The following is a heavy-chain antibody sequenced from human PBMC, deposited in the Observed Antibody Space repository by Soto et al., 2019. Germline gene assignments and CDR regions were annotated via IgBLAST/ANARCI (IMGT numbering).Heavy chain of an antibody. Sequence: EVQMLESGGGWVQPGGSLRLSCAASGFAFSSYAMNWVRQAPGKGLEWVSCISTSGGRTSYSDSVKGRFTISRDNSKNTLYLQMNSLRAEDTAVYYCAEDDGSGSYYYWGQGALVTVSS. V-gene: IGHV3-23*01. J-gene: IGHJ4*02. CDR2: ISTSGGRT. CDR3: AEDDGSGSYYY. D-gene: IGHD3-10*01. CDR1: GFAFSSYA.